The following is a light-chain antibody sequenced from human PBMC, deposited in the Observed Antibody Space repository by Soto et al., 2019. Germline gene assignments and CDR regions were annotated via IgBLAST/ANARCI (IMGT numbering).Light chain of an antibody. V-gene: IGKV1-39*01. J-gene: IGKJ4*02. CDR2: AAS. CDR1: QSISSY. CDR3: QQANSFPLT. Sequence: DIQMTQSPSSLSASVGDRVTITCRASQSISSYLNWYQQKPGKAPKLLIYAASSLQSGVPSRFSGSGSGKDFTRTVSTLQPEDFATYYCQQANSFPLTCGGGTKVDIK.